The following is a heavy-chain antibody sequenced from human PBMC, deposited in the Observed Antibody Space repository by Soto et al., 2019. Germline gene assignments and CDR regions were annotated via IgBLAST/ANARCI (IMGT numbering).Heavy chain of an antibody. J-gene: IGHJ4*02. V-gene: IGHV3-30*18. CDR1: GFTFSSYG. CDR2: ISYDGSNK. D-gene: IGHD5-18*01. CDR3: AKPPVPAAYFRDTAIVRAPDY. Sequence: PGGSLRLSCAASGFTFSSYGMHWVRQAPGKGLEWVAVISYDGSNKYYADSVKGRFTISRDNSKNTLYLQMNSLRAEDTAVYYGAKPPVPAAYFRDTAIVRAPDYWGQGALVTVSS.